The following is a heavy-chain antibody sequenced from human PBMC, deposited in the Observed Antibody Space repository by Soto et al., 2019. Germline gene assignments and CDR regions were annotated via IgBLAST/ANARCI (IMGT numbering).Heavy chain of an antibody. CDR3: ARDRITGTTVYDY. D-gene: IGHD1-20*01. CDR1: GYTFIDYY. J-gene: IGHJ4*02. V-gene: IGHV1-2*02. CDR2: ISPKSGAT. Sequence: GASVKVSCKASGYTFIDYYMHWVRQAPGQGFEWLGRISPKSGATNYAQKFQGRVTMTWDTSLNTAYMELSSLISDDTAVYYCARDRITGTTVYDYWGQGTLVTVSS.